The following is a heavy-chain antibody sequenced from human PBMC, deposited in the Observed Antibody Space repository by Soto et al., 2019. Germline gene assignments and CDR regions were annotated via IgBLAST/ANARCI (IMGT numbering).Heavy chain of an antibody. J-gene: IGHJ4*02. CDR3: ARDRDSSYFPPPYYFDS. Sequence: GGSLRLSCAASAFTFRSYTMHWVRQAPGKGLEWVATISYDGSKTNYADSVRGRFTISRDNSKSTLFLQMDSLRPEDTAVYSCARDRDSSYFPPPYYFDSWGQGTLVTVSS. CDR2: ISYDGSKT. V-gene: IGHV3-30*04. D-gene: IGHD4-4*01. CDR1: AFTFRSYT.